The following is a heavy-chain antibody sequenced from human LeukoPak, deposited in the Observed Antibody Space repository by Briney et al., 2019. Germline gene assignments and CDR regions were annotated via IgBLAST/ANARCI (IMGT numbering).Heavy chain of an antibody. CDR3: ARDYDFWSGLFDY. Sequence: AGSLRLSCAATGFTFSSYSMNWVRQAPGKGLEWVSSISSSSSYIYYADSVKGRFTISRDNAKNSLYLQMNSLRAEDTAVYYCARDYDFWSGLFDYWGQGTLVTVSS. J-gene: IGHJ4*02. CDR2: ISSSSSYI. D-gene: IGHD3-3*01. CDR1: GFTFSSYS. V-gene: IGHV3-21*01.